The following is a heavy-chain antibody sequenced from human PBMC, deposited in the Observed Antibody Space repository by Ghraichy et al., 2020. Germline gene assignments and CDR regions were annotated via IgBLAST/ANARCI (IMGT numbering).Heavy chain of an antibody. CDR3: ARDFIMVGSPSLREDLDY. J-gene: IGHJ4*02. CDR1: GFTFSDYS. CDR2: INRFSSTI. D-gene: IGHD1-26*01. Sequence: GGSLRLSCAASGFTFSDYSMNWVRQAPGKGLEWVAYINRFSSTIYYADSVRGRFTISRNNAKNSLYLQMNSLRAEDTAVYYCARDFIMVGSPSLREDLDYWGQGPLVNVSS. V-gene: IGHV3-48*01.